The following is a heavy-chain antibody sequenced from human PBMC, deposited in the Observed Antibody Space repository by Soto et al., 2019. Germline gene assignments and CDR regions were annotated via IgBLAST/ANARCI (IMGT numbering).Heavy chain of an antibody. V-gene: IGHV3-23*01. CDR1: GFTFSSYA. CDR2: ISGSGGST. J-gene: IGHJ5*02. Sequence: GGSLRLSCAASGFTFSSYAMSRVRQAPGKGLEWVSAISGSGGSTYYADSVKGRFTIPRDNSKNTLYLQMNSLRAEDTAVYYCAKDLGSSWYPENWFDPWGQGTLVTVSS. D-gene: IGHD6-13*01. CDR3: AKDLGSSWYPENWFDP.